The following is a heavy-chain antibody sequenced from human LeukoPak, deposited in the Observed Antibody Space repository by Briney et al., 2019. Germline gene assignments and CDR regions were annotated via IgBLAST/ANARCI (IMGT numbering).Heavy chain of an antibody. V-gene: IGHV3-7*01. CDR1: GFTFGRYW. CDR2: INQGGSRL. CDR3: ARLAEDVTKLDY. J-gene: IGHJ4*02. D-gene: IGHD1-14*01. Sequence: GGSLRLPCAGSGFTFGRYWMSWVRQAPGKGLEWVASINQGGSRLHYLDSVTGRFIISRDDAQNSLFLQMTRLRVDDTAVYYCARLAEDVTKLDYWGQGTLVSVSS.